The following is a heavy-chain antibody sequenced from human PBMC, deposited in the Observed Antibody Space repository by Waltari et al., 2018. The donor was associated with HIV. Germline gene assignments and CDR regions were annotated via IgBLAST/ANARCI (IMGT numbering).Heavy chain of an antibody. J-gene: IGHJ2*01. Sequence: SGGGSIQPGGSLRLSCVASGFSLSSYRVHWLRQTPGKALEWVSYMGTTPTARYYEDSVRDRFTVVADKTKQSVYLQISNLQDEDSAVYYCARGLSYFDGKPLPWYLDLWGRGSRVTVAS. CDR1: GFSLSSYR. V-gene: IGHV3-48*02. CDR2: MGTTPTAR. D-gene: IGHD3-9*01. CDR3: ARGLSYFDGKPLPWYLDL.